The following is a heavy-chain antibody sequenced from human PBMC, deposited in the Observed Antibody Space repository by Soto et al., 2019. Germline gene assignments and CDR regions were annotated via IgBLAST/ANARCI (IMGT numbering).Heavy chain of an antibody. CDR2: ISSSSSYT. CDR1: GFTFSDYY. V-gene: IGHV3-11*06. J-gene: IGHJ5*02. Sequence: GGALRLSCAASGFTFSDYYMSWTRQAPGKGLEWVSYISSSSSYTNYADSVKGRFTISRDNAKNSLYLQMNSLRAEDTAVYYCARDSIAAAGTYEDWFDPWGQGTLVTVSS. CDR3: ARDSIAAAGTYEDWFDP. D-gene: IGHD6-13*01.